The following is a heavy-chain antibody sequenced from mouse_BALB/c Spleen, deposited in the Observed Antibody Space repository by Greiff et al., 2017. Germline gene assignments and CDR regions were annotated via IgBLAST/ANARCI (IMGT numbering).Heavy chain of an antibody. V-gene: IGHV5-17*02. J-gene: IGHJ2*01. CDR1: GFPFSSFG. CDR3: ARGGGIDYDYVDY. CDR2: ISSGSSTI. D-gene: IGHD2-4*01. Sequence: EVQVVESGGGLVQPGGSRKLSCAASGFPFSSFGMHWVRQAPEKGLEWVAYISSGSSTIYYADTVKGRFTISRDNPKNTLFLQMTSLRSEDTAMYYCARGGGIDYDYVDYWGQGTTLTVSS.